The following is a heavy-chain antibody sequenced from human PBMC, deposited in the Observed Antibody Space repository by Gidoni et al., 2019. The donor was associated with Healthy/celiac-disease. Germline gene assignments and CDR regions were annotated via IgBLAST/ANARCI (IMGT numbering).Heavy chain of an antibody. D-gene: IGHD5-18*01. CDR2: IYSGVST. CDR3: ARESAMVRAFDI. J-gene: IGHJ3*02. Sequence: EVQLVVSGGGLIQPGGSLRLSCAASVFTVSSNYMSWVRQAPGKGLEWVSVIYSGVSTYYADSVKVRFTISRDNSNNTLYLQMNSLRAEDTAVYYCARESAMVRAFDIWGQGTMVTVSS. CDR1: VFTVSSNY. V-gene: IGHV3-53*01.